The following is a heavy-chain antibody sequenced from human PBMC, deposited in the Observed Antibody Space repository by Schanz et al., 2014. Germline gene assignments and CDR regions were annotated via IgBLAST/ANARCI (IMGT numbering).Heavy chain of an antibody. J-gene: IGHJ2*01. V-gene: IGHV1-69*04. Sequence: QVQLVQSGAEVKKPGSSVKVSCKATGDTFDNFGISWVRQAPGQGPEWIGRFMPFLGITNLAQKFQDRVTMTADKATSTAYMELSGLRSEDTAMYYCARAGQDFEYSSLSPIWYFDLWGRGTLVTVSS. CDR1: GDTFDNFG. CDR3: ARAGQDFEYSSLSPIWYFDL. D-gene: IGHD6-6*01. CDR2: FMPFLGIT.